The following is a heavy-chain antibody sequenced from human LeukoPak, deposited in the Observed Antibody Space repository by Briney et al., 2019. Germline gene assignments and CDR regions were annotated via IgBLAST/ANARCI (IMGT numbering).Heavy chain of an antibody. Sequence: SETLSLTCSASGGSISRGGYYWSWFRQHPGKGLEWIGYINYSGSTNYNPSLKSRVTMLGDTSKNQFSLKLSAVTAADTAVYYCARGDYDFWSGYDYWGQGTLVTVSS. CDR3: ARGDYDFWSGYDY. V-gene: IGHV4-31*02. CDR1: GGSISRGGYY. CDR2: INYSGST. J-gene: IGHJ4*02. D-gene: IGHD3-3*01.